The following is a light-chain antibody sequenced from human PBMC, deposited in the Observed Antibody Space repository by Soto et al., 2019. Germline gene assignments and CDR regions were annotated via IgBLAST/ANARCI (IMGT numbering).Light chain of an antibody. CDR1: QSISSC. CDR3: QQSYSTPRIT. V-gene: IGKV1-39*01. CDR2: AAS. Sequence: DIQMTQSPATLSSSVGDRVTITCRASQSISSCLAWYQQKPGKAPKLLIYAASSMQSGVPSRFSGSGSGTDFTLTISSLQPEDFATYYCQQSYSTPRITFGQGTRLDIK. J-gene: IGKJ5*01.